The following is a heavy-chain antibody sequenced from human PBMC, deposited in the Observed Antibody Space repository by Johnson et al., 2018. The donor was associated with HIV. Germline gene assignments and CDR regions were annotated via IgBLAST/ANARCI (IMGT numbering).Heavy chain of an antibody. V-gene: IGHV3-66*01. D-gene: IGHD1-26*01. CDR2: IYSGDTT. CDR3: ARDREWELLFGAFDI. CDR1: GFTVSSNY. Sequence: VLLVESGGGLVQPGGSLRLSCAASGFTVSSNYMSWVRQAPGKGLEWVSVIYSGDTTYYADSVKDRFTISRDNSKNTLYLQMNSLRAEDTAIYYCARDREWELLFGAFDIWGQGTMVTVSS. J-gene: IGHJ3*02.